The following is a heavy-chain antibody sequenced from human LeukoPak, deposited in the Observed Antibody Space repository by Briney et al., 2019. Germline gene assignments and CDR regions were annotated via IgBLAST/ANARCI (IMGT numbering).Heavy chain of an antibody. J-gene: IGHJ3*02. D-gene: IGHD3-16*01. Sequence: RGSLTLSCVASGFTFSSYSMNWVRQAPGKGLEWVSYISSSSSTIYYADSVKGRFTISRDNAKNSLYLQMNSLRDEDTAVYYCARVWYAFDIWGEGTTPTASS. CDR1: GFTFSSYS. CDR2: ISSSSSTI. CDR3: ARVWYAFDI. V-gene: IGHV3-48*02.